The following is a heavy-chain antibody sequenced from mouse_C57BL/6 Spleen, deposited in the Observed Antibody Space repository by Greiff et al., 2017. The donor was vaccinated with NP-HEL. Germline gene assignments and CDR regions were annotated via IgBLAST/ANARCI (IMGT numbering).Heavy chain of an antibody. D-gene: IGHD2-1*01. CDR2: IHPNSGST. CDR3: ARGGYGNYVDYYAMDY. CDR1: GYTFTSYW. Sequence: VQLQQPGAELVKPGASVKLSCKASGYTFTSYWMHWVKQRPGQGLEWIGMIHPNSGSTNYNEKFKSKATLTVDKSSSTAYMQLSSLTSEDSAVYYCARGGYGNYVDYYAMDYWGQGTSVTVSS. V-gene: IGHV1-64*01. J-gene: IGHJ4*01.